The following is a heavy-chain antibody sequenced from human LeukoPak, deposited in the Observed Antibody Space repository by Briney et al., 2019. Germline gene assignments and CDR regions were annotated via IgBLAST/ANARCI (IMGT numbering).Heavy chain of an antibody. V-gene: IGHV4-39*07. Sequence: SETLSLTCTVSGDSISSNIYYWGWIRQPPGKGLEWIGSMFYSGSTYYNPSLKSRVTISVDTSKIQFSLKVNSVTAADTAVYYCGSGYCSGGSCHYFDYWGQGTLVTVSS. J-gene: IGHJ4*02. D-gene: IGHD2-15*01. CDR3: GSGYCSGGSCHYFDY. CDR2: MFYSGST. CDR1: GDSISSNIYY.